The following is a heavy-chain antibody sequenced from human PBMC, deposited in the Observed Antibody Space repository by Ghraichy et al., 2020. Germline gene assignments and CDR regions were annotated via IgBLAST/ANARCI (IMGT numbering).Heavy chain of an antibody. CDR3: ARVRSDFWSGLVDY. CDR2: IYTSGST. J-gene: IGHJ4*02. V-gene: IGHV4-4*07. Sequence: SETLSLTCTVSGGSISSYYWSWIRQPAGKGLEWIGRIYTSGSTNYNPSLKSRVTMSVDTSKNQFSLKLSSVTAADTAVYYCARVRSDFWSGLVDYWGQGTLVTVSS. D-gene: IGHD3-3*01. CDR1: GGSISSYY.